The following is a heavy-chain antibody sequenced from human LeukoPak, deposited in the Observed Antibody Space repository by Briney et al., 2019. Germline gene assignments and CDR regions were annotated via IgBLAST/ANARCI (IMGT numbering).Heavy chain of an antibody. Sequence: GASVTVSCKASGYTFTDYYVHWVRQAPGQGPEWMGRIDPNNGDTKYAQKFQGRVTLTSDTSISTAYIDLSRLTSDDTAVYYCARGLWGSDFDSWGQGTLVTVSS. CDR3: ARGLWGSDFDS. D-gene: IGHD3-16*01. CDR2: IDPNNGDT. V-gene: IGHV1-2*02. CDR1: GYTFTDYY. J-gene: IGHJ4*02.